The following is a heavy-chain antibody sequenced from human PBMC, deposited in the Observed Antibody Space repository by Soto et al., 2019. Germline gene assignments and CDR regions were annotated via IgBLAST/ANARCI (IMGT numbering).Heavy chain of an antibody. CDR3: VSQRTTVPTQAYFDY. J-gene: IGHJ4*02. D-gene: IGHD4-17*01. CDR1: GGSVTNSSYY. CDR2: VYYRGRS. V-gene: IGHV4-39*01. Sequence: SETLSLTCTVSGGSVTNSSYYWGWIRQSPGKGLEWIGSVYYRGRSYSKSSVKSRVTISVDTSKNRFFLSLNSVTAPDTAVYFCVSQRTTVPTQAYFDYWGPGALVTVSS.